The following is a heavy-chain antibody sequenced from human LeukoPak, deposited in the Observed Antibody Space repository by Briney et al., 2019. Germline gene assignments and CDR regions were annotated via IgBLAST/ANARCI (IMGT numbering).Heavy chain of an antibody. CDR1: GGSISSYY. J-gene: IGHJ4*02. CDR3: ARGGYVWGSYRTYYFDY. V-gene: IGHV4-4*07. CDR2: IYTSGST. Sequence: KASETLSLTCTVSGGSISSYYWSWIRQPAGKGLEWIGRIYTSGSTNYNPSLKSRVTMSVDTSKNQFSLKLSSVTAADTAVYYCARGGYVWGSYRTYYFDYWGQGTLVTVSS. D-gene: IGHD3-16*02.